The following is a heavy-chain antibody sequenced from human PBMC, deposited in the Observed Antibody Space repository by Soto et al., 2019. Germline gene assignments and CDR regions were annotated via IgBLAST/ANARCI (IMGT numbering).Heavy chain of an antibody. CDR2: FDPGDGAT. V-gene: IGHV1-24*01. CDR1: EDTPTKLS. J-gene: IGHJ4*02. D-gene: IGHD2-15*01. CDR3: ARDFDSRSGGSCYYDY. Sequence: ASVKVSCKVSEDTPTKLSFHWVRQAPGKGLEWMGGFDPGDGATVYARKFQGRVTMTTDTSTNTAYMDLRSLRSDDTAVYYCARDFDSRSGGSCYYDYWGQGTLVTVSS.